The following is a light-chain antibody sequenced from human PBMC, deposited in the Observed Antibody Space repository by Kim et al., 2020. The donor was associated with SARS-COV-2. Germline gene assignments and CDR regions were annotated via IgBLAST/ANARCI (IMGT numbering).Light chain of an antibody. V-gene: IGKV2-30*01. CDR1: QSLVYNDGNTY. CDR3: MQGTHWPFT. CDR2: QVS. Sequence: PASISCRSSQSLVYNDGNTYLSWFQQRPGQSPRRLIYQVSNRDSGVPDRFSGSGSGTDFTLKISRVEAEDVGVYYCMQGTHWPFTFGPGTKVDIK. J-gene: IGKJ3*01.